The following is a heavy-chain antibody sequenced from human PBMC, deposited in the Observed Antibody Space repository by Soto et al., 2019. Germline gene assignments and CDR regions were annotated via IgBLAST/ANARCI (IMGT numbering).Heavy chain of an antibody. CDR1: CFTFNSYC. D-gene: IGHD6-19*01. V-gene: IGHV3-33*08. CDR3: ARDADLLYIAVAAYYFDY. CDR2: IWYDGSNK. Sequence: PGGSLRLSRSTSCFTFNSYCIHRVPPAPGKGLEWVAVIWYDGSNKYYADSVKGRFTISRDNSKNTLYLQMNSLRAEDTAVYYCARDADLLYIAVAAYYFDYWGQGTLVTVSS. J-gene: IGHJ4*02.